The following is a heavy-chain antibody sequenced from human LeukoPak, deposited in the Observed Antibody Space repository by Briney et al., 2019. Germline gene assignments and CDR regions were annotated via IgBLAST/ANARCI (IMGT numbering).Heavy chain of an antibody. CDR1: GFTFSDAW. CDR2: IKSKTDGGTT. J-gene: IGHJ6*02. D-gene: IGHD5/OR15-5a*01. CDR3: ARDRVYTISSLDYYYYGMDV. V-gene: IGHV3-15*01. Sequence: GGSLRLSCAASGFTFSDAWMSWVRQAPGKGLEWVGRIKSKTDGGTTDYAEPVKGRFTISRDDSKNTLYLQMNSLRAEDTAVYYCARDRVYTISSLDYYYYGMDVWGQGTTVTVSS.